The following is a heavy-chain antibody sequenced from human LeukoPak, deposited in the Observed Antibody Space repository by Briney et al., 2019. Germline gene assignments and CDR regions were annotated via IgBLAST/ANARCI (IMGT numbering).Heavy chain of an antibody. CDR2: IYYSGST. Sequence: PSETLSLTCTVSGGSISSGGYSWSWIRQPPGKGLEWIGYIYYSGSTYYNPSLKSRVTISVDTSKNQFSLKLSSVTAADTAVYYCARDSSGYYWDAFDIWGQGTMVTVSS. D-gene: IGHD3-22*01. CDR3: ARDSSGYYWDAFDI. J-gene: IGHJ3*02. CDR1: GGSISSGGYS. V-gene: IGHV4-30-4*07.